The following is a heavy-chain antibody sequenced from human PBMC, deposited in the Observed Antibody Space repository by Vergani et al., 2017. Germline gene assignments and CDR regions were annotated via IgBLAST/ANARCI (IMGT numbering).Heavy chain of an antibody. CDR1: GFTFSSYA. D-gene: IGHD3-3*01. CDR3: AKDPDVWSGWLPAWLDY. J-gene: IGHJ4*02. CDR2: ISSNGGST. V-gene: IGHV3-64*04. Sequence: VQLVESGGGLVQPGGSLRLSCAASGFTFSSYAMHWVRQAPGKGLEYVSAISSNGGSTYYADSVKGRFTISRDNSKNTLYLQMNSLRAEDTAVYYCAKDPDVWSGWLPAWLDYWGQGTLVTVSS.